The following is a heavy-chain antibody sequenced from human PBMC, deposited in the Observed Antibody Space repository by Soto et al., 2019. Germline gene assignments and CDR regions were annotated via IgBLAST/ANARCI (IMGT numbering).Heavy chain of an antibody. CDR1: GGSISSYY. D-gene: IGHD5-18*01. Sequence: SETLSLTCTVSGGSISSYYWSWIRQPPGKGLEWIGYIYYSGSTNYNPSLKSRVTISVDTSKNQFSLKLSSVTAADTAVYYCVRDSYVDTAMEFDYWGQGTLVTVSS. J-gene: IGHJ4*02. CDR2: IYYSGST. CDR3: VRDSYVDTAMEFDY. V-gene: IGHV4-59*01.